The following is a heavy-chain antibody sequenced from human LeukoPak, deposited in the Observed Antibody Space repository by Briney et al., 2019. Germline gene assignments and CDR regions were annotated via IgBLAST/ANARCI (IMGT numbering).Heavy chain of an antibody. Sequence: ASVKVSCKTSGYSFTDNYIFWVRQAPGEGPEWMGWINPRSGSIDYAQKFQGRATLTSDTSISTVYLELTRLKSDDTAVYYCARGATYYASGTFYPWGQGTLVTVSS. CDR2: INPRSGSI. CDR1: GYSFTDNY. J-gene: IGHJ5*02. V-gene: IGHV1-2*02. CDR3: ARGATYYASGTFYP. D-gene: IGHD3-10*01.